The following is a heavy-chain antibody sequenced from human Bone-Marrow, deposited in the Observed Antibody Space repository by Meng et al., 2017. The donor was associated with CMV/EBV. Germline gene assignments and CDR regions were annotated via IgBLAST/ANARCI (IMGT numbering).Heavy chain of an antibody. J-gene: IGHJ4*02. Sequence: GGSLRLSCAASGFTFSNYAMSWVRQAPGKGLEWVSSISSSSSYIYYADSVKGRFTISRDNAKNSLYLQMNSLRAEDTAVYYCASLYSSSSVDYWGQGTLVTVSS. D-gene: IGHD6-6*01. CDR2: ISSSSSYI. V-gene: IGHV3-21*01. CDR1: GFTFSNYA. CDR3: ASLYSSSSVDY.